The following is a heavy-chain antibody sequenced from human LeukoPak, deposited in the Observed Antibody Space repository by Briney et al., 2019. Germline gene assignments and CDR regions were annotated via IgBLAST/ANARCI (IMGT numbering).Heavy chain of an antibody. CDR3: ARGYSDWLR. J-gene: IGHJ4*02. CDR2: ISGSGGST. V-gene: IGHV3-23*01. CDR1: GFTFSSYA. Sequence: PGGSLRLSCAASGFTFSSYAMSWVRQAPGKGLEWVSGISGSGGSTYYADSVKGRFTISRDNSKNTLYVQMNSLRAEDTAVYYCARGYSDWLRWGQGTQVTVSS. D-gene: IGHD4-11*01.